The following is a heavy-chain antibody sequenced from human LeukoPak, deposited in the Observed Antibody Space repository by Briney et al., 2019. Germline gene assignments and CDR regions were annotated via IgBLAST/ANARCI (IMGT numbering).Heavy chain of an antibody. CDR1: GGSISSYY. CDR3: ARSDTAMAYYFDY. J-gene: IGHJ4*02. Sequence: SETLSLTCTVSGGSISSYYWSWIRQPPGKGLEWIGYIYYSGSTNNNPSLKSRVTISVDTSKNQFSLKLSSVTAADTAVYYCARSDTAMAYYFDYWGQGTLVTVSS. D-gene: IGHD5-18*01. CDR2: IYYSGST. V-gene: IGHV4-59*01.